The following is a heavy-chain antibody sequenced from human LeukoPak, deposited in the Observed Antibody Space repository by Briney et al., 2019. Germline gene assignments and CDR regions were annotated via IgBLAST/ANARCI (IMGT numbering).Heavy chain of an antibody. J-gene: IGHJ4*02. CDR2: ISYTGTT. V-gene: IGHV4-59*01. D-gene: IGHD1-1*01. CDR1: DGSISAYY. CDR3: ARQQLEHVDFNY. Sequence: NPSETLSLTCTVSDGSISAYYWSWIRQPPGKGLEWIGYISYTGTTNYNPSLKSRVTISVDTSKNQFSLKLSSVTAADTAVYYCARQQLEHVDFNYWGQGTLVTVSS.